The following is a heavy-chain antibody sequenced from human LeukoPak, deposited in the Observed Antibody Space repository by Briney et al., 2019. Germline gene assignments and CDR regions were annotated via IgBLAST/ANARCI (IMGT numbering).Heavy chain of an antibody. CDR1: GFSLSAYG. Sequence: PGRSLRLSCAASGFSLSAYGVHWVRQAPGKGLEWVAVIWYDGTSKDYADSVKGRFTFPRDNSKNTLYLQMNSLTVEDTAVYYCVRSQSSSLIDYWGQGTLVTVSS. CDR3: VRSQSSSLIDY. CDR2: IWYDGTSK. D-gene: IGHD6-13*01. J-gene: IGHJ4*02. V-gene: IGHV3-33*01.